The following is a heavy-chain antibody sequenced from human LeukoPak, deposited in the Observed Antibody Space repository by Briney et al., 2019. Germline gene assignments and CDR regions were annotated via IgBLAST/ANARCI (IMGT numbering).Heavy chain of an antibody. CDR3: ATSAHIEVGTASPPDY. CDR2: IKQDGSNK. J-gene: IGHJ4*02. V-gene: IGHV3-7*01. CDR1: GFTFSSYW. Sequence: PGGSLRLSCTASGFTFSSYWMSWVRQAPGKGLEWVANIKQDGSNKDYADSVKGRFTISRDNSKNTLYLQMSGLRAEDTAVYYCATSAHIEVGTASPPDYWGQGTLVTVTS. D-gene: IGHD2-21*02.